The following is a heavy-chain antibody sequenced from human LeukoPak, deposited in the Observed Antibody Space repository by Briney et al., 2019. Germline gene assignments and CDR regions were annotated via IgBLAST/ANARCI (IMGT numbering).Heavy chain of an antibody. CDR3: AKGVGSGTYDSFDI. CDR2: ISWRSGTT. D-gene: IGHD3-22*01. CDR1: RFRFDDYA. V-gene: IGHV3-9*01. J-gene: IGHJ3*02. Sequence: SLRLSCTASRFRFDDYAMHWVRQAAGKGLEWVSGISWRSGTTGYADSVKGRFTISRDSAKNSLYLQMNSLRPEDTALYYCAKGVGSGTYDSFDIWGQGTKVTVSS.